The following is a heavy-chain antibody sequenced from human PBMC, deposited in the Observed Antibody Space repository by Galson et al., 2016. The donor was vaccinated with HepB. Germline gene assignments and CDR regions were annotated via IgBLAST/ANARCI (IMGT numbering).Heavy chain of an antibody. Sequence: PALVKPTQTLTLTCTFAGFSLSTSGVGVGWIRQPPGKALEWLGIIYWDDDQRYSPSLKTRLTITKDTSKNQVVLTMTNVDPVDTATYYCAHIPPWDYCFDYWGQGTLVTVSS. V-gene: IGHV2-5*02. D-gene: IGHD1-7*01. CDR2: IYWDDDQ. J-gene: IGHJ4*02. CDR3: AHIPPWDYCFDY. CDR1: GFSLSTSGVG.